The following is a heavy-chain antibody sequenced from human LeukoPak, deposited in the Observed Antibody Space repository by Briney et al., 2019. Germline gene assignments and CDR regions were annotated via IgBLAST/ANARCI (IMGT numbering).Heavy chain of an antibody. CDR2: INHSGST. D-gene: IGHD6-19*01. Sequence: SETLSLTCAVYGGSFSGYYWSWIRQPPGKGLEWIGEINHSGSTNYNPSLKSRVTISVDTSKNQFSLKLSSVTAADTAVYYCARRGLAVAGKRYFDYWGQGTLVTVSS. V-gene: IGHV4-34*01. CDR1: GGSFSGYY. J-gene: IGHJ4*02. CDR3: ARRGLAVAGKRYFDY.